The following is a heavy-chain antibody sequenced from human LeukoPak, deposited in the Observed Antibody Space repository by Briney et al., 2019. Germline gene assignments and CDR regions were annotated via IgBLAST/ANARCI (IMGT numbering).Heavy chain of an antibody. Sequence: ASVKVSCKASGYTFTGYYMHWVRQAPGQGLEWMGRINPNSGGTNHAQKFQGRVTMTRDTSISTAYMELSRLRSDDTAVYYCARDPVPLGYCSGGSCYTQFDPWGQGTLVTVSS. CDR2: INPNSGGT. V-gene: IGHV1-2*06. CDR3: ARDPVPLGYCSGGSCYTQFDP. CDR1: GYTFTGYY. D-gene: IGHD2-15*01. J-gene: IGHJ5*02.